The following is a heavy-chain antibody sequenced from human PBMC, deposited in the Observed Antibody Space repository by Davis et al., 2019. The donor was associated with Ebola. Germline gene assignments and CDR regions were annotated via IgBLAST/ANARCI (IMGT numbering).Heavy chain of an antibody. D-gene: IGHD3-22*01. CDR2: ISGSGGST. CDR3: AKRGRYYDSSGYYYYLDY. J-gene: IGHJ4*02. CDR1: GFTFSSYA. Sequence: GESLKISCAASGFTFSSYAMSWVRQAPGKGLEWVSAISGSGGSTYYADSVKGRFTISRDNSKNTLYLQMNSLRAEDTAVYYCAKRGRYYDSSGYYYYLDYWGQGTLVTVSS. V-gene: IGHV3-23*01.